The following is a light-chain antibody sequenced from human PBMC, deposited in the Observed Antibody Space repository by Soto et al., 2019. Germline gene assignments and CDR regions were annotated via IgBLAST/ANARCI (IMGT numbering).Light chain of an antibody. J-gene: IGKJ2*01. V-gene: IGKV3-20*01. CDR1: QSVSRY. CDR3: QQFDTSPYT. CDR2: GAS. Sequence: VLTQSPGTLSLSPGERATLSCRASQSVSRYLVGYQQKPGQAPRLLIYGASSRASGIPDRFSGSGSGTDFTLTITRLGPEDSAVYYCQQFDTSPYTFCQGTKLEIK.